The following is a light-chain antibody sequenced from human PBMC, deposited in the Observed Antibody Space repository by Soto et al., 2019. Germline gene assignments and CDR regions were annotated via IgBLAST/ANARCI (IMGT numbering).Light chain of an antibody. CDR3: QHYSNWPPRYS. V-gene: IGKV3-15*01. J-gene: IGKJ2*01. Sequence: LMLTQSPGTLSVSPGQRASLSCRASQSLSSNVAWYQQKPGQAPRLLIYNILTRATGIPARFSGSGSGTEFTLTISSLQSEDFAVYFCQHYSNWPPRYSVGQGTKVDIK. CDR2: NIL. CDR1: QSLSSN.